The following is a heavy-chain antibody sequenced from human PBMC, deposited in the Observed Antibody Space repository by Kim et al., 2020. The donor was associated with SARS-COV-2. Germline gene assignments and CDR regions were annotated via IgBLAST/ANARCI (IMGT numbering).Heavy chain of an antibody. CDR2: IIPILGIA. Sequence: SVKVSCKASGGTFSSYAISWVRQAPGQGLEWMGRIIPILGIANYAQKFQGRVTITADKSTSTAYMELSSLRSEDTAVYYCARERIYDSSEANYYYYMDVWGKGTTVTVSS. J-gene: IGHJ6*03. CDR3: ARERIYDSSEANYYYYMDV. CDR1: GGTFSSYA. D-gene: IGHD3-22*01. V-gene: IGHV1-69*04.